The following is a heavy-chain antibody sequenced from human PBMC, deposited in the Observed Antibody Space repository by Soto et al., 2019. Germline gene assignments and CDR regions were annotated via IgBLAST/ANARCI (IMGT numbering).Heavy chain of an antibody. J-gene: IGHJ4*02. CDR2: ISWNSGSI. CDR3: AKDKVAAAGTYFDY. CDR1: GFTFDDYA. Sequence: EVQLVESGGGLVQPGRSLRLSCAASGFTFDDYAMHWVRQAPGKGLEWVSGISWNSGSIGYADSVKGRFTISRDNAKNSLYLQMNSLRAEDTALYYCAKDKVAAAGTYFDYWGQGTLVTVSS. V-gene: IGHV3-9*01. D-gene: IGHD6-13*01.